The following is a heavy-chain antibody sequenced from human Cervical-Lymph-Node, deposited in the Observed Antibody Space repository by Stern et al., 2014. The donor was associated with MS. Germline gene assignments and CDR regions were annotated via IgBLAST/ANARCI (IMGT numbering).Heavy chain of an antibody. J-gene: IGHJ4*02. D-gene: IGHD5-12*01. CDR2: INWNGGST. CDR3: ARSRGSGYDWGFDY. CDR1: GFTFDDYG. V-gene: IGHV3-20*01. Sequence: EVQLVQSGGGVVRPGGSLRLSCAASGFTFDDYGMSWVRQAPGKGLECVSGINWNGGSTGYADSVKGRFTISRDNAKNSLYLQMNSLRAEDTALYHCARSRGSGYDWGFDYWGQGTLVTVSS.